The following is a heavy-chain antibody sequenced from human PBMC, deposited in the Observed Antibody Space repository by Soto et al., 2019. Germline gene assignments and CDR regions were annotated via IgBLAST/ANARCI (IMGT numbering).Heavy chain of an antibody. CDR2: IFSGAGNT. CDR3: ARDRQPDGIWTFDY. D-gene: IGHD1-1*01. J-gene: IGHJ4*02. Sequence: PGGSLRLSCSASGFTMSAYTMGWVRLAPGRGLEWVSTIFSGAGNTRYAGSVTGRFSISRDNFKNIMYLQMNSLGVADTAIYYCARDRQPDGIWTFDYWGRG. CDR1: GFTMSAYT. V-gene: IGHV3-23*01.